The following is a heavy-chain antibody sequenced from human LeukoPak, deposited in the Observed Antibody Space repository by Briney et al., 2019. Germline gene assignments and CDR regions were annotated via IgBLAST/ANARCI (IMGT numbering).Heavy chain of an antibody. V-gene: IGHV5-51*01. Sequence: GESLKISCKGSGYSFTSYWIGWVRQMPGKGLEWMGIIYPGDSDTRYSPPFQGQVTISADKSISPAYLQWSSLKASDTAMYYCARVYYYDSSGYYWSSLDYWGQGTLVTVSS. D-gene: IGHD3-22*01. J-gene: IGHJ4*02. CDR3: ARVYYYDSSGYYWSSLDY. CDR1: GYSFTSYW. CDR2: IYPGDSDT.